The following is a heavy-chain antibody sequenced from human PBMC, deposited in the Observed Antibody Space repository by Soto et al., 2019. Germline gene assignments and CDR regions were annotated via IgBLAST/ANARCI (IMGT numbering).Heavy chain of an antibody. CDR1: GGSISSGGYY. J-gene: IGHJ2*01. CDR2: IYYSGST. V-gene: IGHV4-31*03. Sequence: QVQLQESGPGLVKPSQTLSLTCTVSGGSISSGGYYWSWIRQHPGKGLGWIGYIYYSGSTYYNPSLKSRVTISVDTSKNQFSLKLSSVTAADTAVYCCARAYCGGDCPSPNRYWYFDLWGRGTLVTVSS. CDR3: ARAYCGGDCPSPNRYWYFDL. D-gene: IGHD2-21*02.